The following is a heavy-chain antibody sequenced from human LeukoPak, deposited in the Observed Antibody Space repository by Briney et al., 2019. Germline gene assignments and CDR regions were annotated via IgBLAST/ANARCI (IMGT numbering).Heavy chain of an antibody. CDR2: INRDGSST. CDR3: ARDSPPDY. J-gene: IGHJ4*02. D-gene: IGHD1-14*01. V-gene: IGHV3-74*01. CDR1: GVIFSNYW. Sequence: GGSLRLSCAASGVIFSNYWMHWVRQTPGKGLVWVSRINRDGSSTSYADSVKGRFTISRDNAKNTLYLQMNSLRAEDTAVYYCARDSPPDYWGQGTLVTVSS.